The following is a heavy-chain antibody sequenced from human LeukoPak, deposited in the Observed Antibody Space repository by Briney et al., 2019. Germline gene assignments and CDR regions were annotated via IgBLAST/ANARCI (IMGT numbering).Heavy chain of an antibody. J-gene: IGHJ4*02. Sequence: GGSLRLSCAVSGFTFSSYAMIWVRQAPGRGLVWVSSIGASGDSIYYTDSVKGRFTISRDNSKNTLYLQMSSLRVEDTAVYYCAKIPNVSDYWGQGTLVTVSS. D-gene: IGHD5/OR15-5a*01. CDR3: AKIPNVSDY. CDR2: IGASGDSI. V-gene: IGHV3-23*01. CDR1: GFTFSSYA.